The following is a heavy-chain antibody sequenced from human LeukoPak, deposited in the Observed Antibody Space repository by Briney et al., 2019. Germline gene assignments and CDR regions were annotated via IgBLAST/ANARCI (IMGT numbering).Heavy chain of an antibody. D-gene: IGHD1-20*01. CDR1: GYSISSGYY. Sequence: SETLSLTCTVSGYSISSGYYCGWIRQPPRKGLEWIGSIHHSGSTYYNPSLKSRVTISVDTSRNQFSLNLSSVTAADTAVYFCARVDRNWNYFDYWGQGTLVTVSS. CDR3: ARVDRNWNYFDY. V-gene: IGHV4-38-2*02. J-gene: IGHJ4*02. CDR2: IHHSGST.